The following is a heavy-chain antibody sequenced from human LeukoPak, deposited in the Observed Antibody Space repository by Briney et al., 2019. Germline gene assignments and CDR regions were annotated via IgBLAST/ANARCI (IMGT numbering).Heavy chain of an antibody. CDR1: GFTFSSYG. CDR3: ARVSCSSTSYYPAFDY. Sequence: GGSLRLSCAASGFTFSSYGMHWVRQAPGKGLEWVAVIWYDGSNKYYADSVKGRFTISRDNSKNTLYLQMNSLRAEDTAVYYCARVSCSSTSYYPAFDYWGQGTLVTVSS. V-gene: IGHV3-33*01. CDR2: IWYDGSNK. J-gene: IGHJ4*02. D-gene: IGHD2-2*01.